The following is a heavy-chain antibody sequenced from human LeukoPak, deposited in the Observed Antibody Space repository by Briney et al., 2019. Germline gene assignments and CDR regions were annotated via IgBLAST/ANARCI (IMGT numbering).Heavy chain of an antibody. CDR3: ARAMYSSSWWDY. V-gene: IGHV1-69*05. CDR1: GGTFSSYA. J-gene: IGHJ4*02. D-gene: IGHD6-13*01. CDR2: IIPIFGTA. Sequence: SVKVSCXASGGTFSSYAISWVRQAPGQGLEWMGRIIPIFGTANYAQKFQGRVTITTDESTSTAYMELSSLRSEDTAVYYCARAMYSSSWWDYWGQGTLVTVSS.